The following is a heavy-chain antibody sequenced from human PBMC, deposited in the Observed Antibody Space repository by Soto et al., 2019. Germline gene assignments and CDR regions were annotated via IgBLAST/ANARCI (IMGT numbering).Heavy chain of an antibody. CDR2: INHSGST. D-gene: IGHD2-8*02. CDR1: GGSFSGYY. J-gene: IGHJ4*02. CDR3: ARDKITGLFDY. V-gene: IGHV4-34*01. Sequence: QVQLQQWGAGLLKPSETLSLTCAVYGGSFSGYYWTWIRQPPGTGLEWIGEINHSGSTNYNPSLKSLVTISVDTSKNQFSHKLPSVTAADTAVYYCARDKITGLFDYWGQGTLVTVSS.